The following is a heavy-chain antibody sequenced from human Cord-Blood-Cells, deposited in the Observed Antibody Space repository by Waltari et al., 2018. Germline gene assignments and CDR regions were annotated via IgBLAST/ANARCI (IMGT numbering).Heavy chain of an antibody. V-gene: IGHV1-69*01. CDR2: IIPIFGTA. J-gene: IGHJ6*02. CDR3: ARNKYGSGSYPLYYYYGMDV. D-gene: IGHD3-10*01. CDR1: GGTFSSYA. Sequence: QVQLVQSGAEVKKPGSSVKVSCKAAGGTFSSYAISWVRQAPGQGLEWMGGIIPIFGTANYAHKFQGRVTITADESTSTAYMELSSLRSEDTAVYYCARNKYGSGSYPLYYYYGMDVWGQGTTVTVSS.